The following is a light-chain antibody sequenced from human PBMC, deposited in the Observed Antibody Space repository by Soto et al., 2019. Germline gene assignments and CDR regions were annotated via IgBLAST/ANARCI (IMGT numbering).Light chain of an antibody. CDR2: AAS. CDR3: QQSYSSLWT. V-gene: IGKV1-39*01. Sequence: DIQMTQSPSSLSASVGDRVTITCRASQSISTFLNWYQHKPGKAPKLLMYAASSLPSGVPSRFSGSGSGTDFTLTITSLKSEDFATYCCQQSYSSLWTFGQGTKVDIK. J-gene: IGKJ1*01. CDR1: QSISTF.